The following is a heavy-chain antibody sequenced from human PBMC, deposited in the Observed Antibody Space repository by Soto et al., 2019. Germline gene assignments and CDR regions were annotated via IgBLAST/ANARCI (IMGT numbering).Heavy chain of an antibody. J-gene: IGHJ4*02. D-gene: IGHD2-15*01. CDR3: AKWPLVVVASNRGGYFDY. V-gene: IGHV3-23*01. CDR2: ISGSGGYT. CDR1: GFTFSSYA. Sequence: EVQLLESGGGLVQPGGSLRLSCAASGFTFSSYAMSWVRQAPGKGLEWVSVISGSGGYTYYADSVKGRFTISRDNSKNTLYLEMNRLRAEDKAVYYCAKWPLVVVASNRGGYFDYWGQGTLVTVSS.